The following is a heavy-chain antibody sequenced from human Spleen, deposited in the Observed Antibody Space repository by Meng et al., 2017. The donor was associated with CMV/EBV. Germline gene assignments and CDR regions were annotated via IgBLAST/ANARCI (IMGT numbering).Heavy chain of an antibody. CDR2: IKEDGSEK. CDR3: ARSQMTTGLDI. V-gene: IGHV3-7*01. Sequence: GESLKISCAVSGLPFSTYWMSRVRQAPGKRLEWVASIKEDGSEKYYVDSQQGRFTASRDNTRNLLFLQMNSLRAEDTAVYYCARSQMTTGLDIWGQGTMVTVSS. D-gene: IGHD4-17*01. J-gene: IGHJ3*02. CDR1: GLPFSTYW.